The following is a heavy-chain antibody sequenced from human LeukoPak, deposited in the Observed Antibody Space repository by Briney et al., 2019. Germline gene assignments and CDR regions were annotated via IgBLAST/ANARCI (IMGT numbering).Heavy chain of an antibody. Sequence: GASVKVSCKASGYTFTSYAMNWVRQAPGQGLEWMGRINTNTGNPTYAQGFTGRFVFSLDTSVSTAYLQISSLKAEDTAVYYCARDFRYYGSGSYYGPLFGYWGQGTLVTVSS. V-gene: IGHV7-4-1*02. CDR2: INTNTGNP. D-gene: IGHD3-10*01. CDR3: ARDFRYYGSGSYYGPLFGY. CDR1: GYTFTSYA. J-gene: IGHJ4*02.